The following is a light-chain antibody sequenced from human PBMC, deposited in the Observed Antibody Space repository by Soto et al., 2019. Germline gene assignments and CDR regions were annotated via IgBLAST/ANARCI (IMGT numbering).Light chain of an antibody. J-gene: IGKJ4*01. CDR2: KAS. CDR1: ESISSR. V-gene: IGKV1-5*03. CDR3: QQYNNYPAT. Sequence: DIQMTQSPSTLSASVGDRVTITCRATESISSRLAWYQQKVGEAPKLLIYKASTLQSGVPSRFSGSASGTEFTLTISSLQPEDFASYYCQQYNNYPATFGGGTKVEMK.